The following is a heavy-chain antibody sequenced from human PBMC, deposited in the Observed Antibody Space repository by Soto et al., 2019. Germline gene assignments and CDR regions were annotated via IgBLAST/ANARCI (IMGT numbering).Heavy chain of an antibody. CDR2: ISPYSGNT. Sequence: QVQLVQSGDEVRKPGSSGKVSCKAFGYIFVNYVIAWVRQAPGQGLEWMGWISPYSGNTHYAIKVQGRITMTTATTTTAAYIDPGSLSSDAKAVYYCAMLGQYVTPTPKDVWSQGITVTVSS. CDR1: GYIFVNYV. CDR3: AMLGQYVTPTPKDV. J-gene: IGHJ6*02. D-gene: IGHD3-16*01. V-gene: IGHV1-18*01.